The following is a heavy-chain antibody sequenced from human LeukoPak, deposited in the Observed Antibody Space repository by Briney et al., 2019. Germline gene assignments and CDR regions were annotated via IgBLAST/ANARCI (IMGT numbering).Heavy chain of an antibody. J-gene: IGHJ6*02. CDR2: ISYDGSNK. CDR3: AKDPNTSYYYYGMDV. CDR1: GFTFSSYG. V-gene: IGHV3-30*18. Sequence: GGSLRLSCAASGFTFSSYGMHWVRQAPGKGLEWVAVISYDGSNKYYADSVKGRFTISRDNSKNTLYLQMNSLRAEDTAVYYCAKDPNTSYYYYGMDVWGQGTTVTVSS.